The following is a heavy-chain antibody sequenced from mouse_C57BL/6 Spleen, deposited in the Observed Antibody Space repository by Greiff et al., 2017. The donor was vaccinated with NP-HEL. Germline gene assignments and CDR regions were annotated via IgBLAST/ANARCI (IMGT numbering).Heavy chain of an antibody. CDR3: TRWVGGVFDY. V-gene: IGHV1-15*01. Sequence: QVQLQQSGAELVRPGASVTLSCKASGYTFTDYEMHWVKQTPVHGLEWIGAIDPETGGTAYNQKFKGKAILTADKSSSTAYMELRSLTSEDSAVYYCTRWVGGVFDYWGQGTTLTVSS. D-gene: IGHD1-1*01. J-gene: IGHJ2*01. CDR1: GYTFTDYE. CDR2: IDPETGGT.